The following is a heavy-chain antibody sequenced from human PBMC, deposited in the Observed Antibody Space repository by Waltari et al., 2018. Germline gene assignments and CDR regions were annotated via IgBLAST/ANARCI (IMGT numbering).Heavy chain of an antibody. Sequence: EVQLVESGGGLVQPGRSLRLSCTASGFTFGDYAMSWVRQAPGKGLEGVGFIRSKAYGGTTEYAASVKGRFTISRDDSKSIAYLQMNSLKTEDTAVYYCTRDQLGDIVVRGYYYYGMDVWGQGTTVTVSS. V-gene: IGHV3-49*04. CDR2: IRSKAYGGTT. D-gene: IGHD2-15*01. CDR3: TRDQLGDIVVRGYYYYGMDV. J-gene: IGHJ6*02. CDR1: GFTFGDYA.